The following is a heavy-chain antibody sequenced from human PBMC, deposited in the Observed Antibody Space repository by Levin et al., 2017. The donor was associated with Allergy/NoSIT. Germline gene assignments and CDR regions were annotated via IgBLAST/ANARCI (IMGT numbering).Heavy chain of an antibody. J-gene: IGHJ6*02. CDR1: GFVFPSFA. Sequence: GGSLRLSCSASGFVFPSFALTWVRQTPGKGLEWISSISTSGTSTYYADSVKGRFTISRDDSRNTLYLEMNSLRVEDTALYHCVKTRSENYVGPLDVWGQGTTVTVSS. CDR2: ISTSGTST. CDR3: VKTRSENYVGPLDV. D-gene: IGHD3-16*01. V-gene: IGHV3-23*01.